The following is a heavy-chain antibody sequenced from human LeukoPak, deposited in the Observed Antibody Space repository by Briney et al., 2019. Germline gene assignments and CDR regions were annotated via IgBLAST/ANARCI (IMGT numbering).Heavy chain of an antibody. CDR2: ISAYNGNT. CDR1: GYTFTSCG. D-gene: IGHD3-3*01. J-gene: IGHJ3*02. CDR3: ARGLSGAYYDFWSGSLPFDI. V-gene: IGHV1-18*01. Sequence: GASVKVSCKASGYTFTSCGISWVRQAPGQGLEWMGWISAYNGNTNYAQKLQGRVTMTTDTSTSTAYMELRSLRSDDTAVYYCARGLSGAYYDFWSGSLPFDIWGQGTMVTVSS.